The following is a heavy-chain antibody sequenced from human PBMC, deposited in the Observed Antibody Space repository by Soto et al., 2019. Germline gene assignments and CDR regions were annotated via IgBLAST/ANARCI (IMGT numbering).Heavy chain of an antibody. CDR2: INGDGSST. CDR1: GFAFDSHW. J-gene: IGHJ6*02. D-gene: IGHD5-12*01. Sequence: EVQLVESGGGLFQRGGPLRLSCAPAGFAFDSHWMHWFPQPPGKGLVWVSRINGDGSSTFYADSVKGRFTISRDNARNTVYLQMNSLRAEDTAVYYCARGIQWRYGMDVWGQGTTVTVSS. CDR3: ARGIQWRYGMDV. V-gene: IGHV3-74*01.